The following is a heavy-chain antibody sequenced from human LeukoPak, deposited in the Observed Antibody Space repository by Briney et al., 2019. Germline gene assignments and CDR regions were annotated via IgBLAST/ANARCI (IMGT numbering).Heavy chain of an antibody. CDR2: IIPIFGIA. D-gene: IGHD2-15*01. CDR1: GGTFSSYA. Sequence: SVKVSCKASGGTFSSYAISWVRQAPGQGLEWMGRIIPIFGIANYAQKFQCRVTITADKSTSTAYMELSSLRSEDTAVYYCARDNPDYSPWNYYYYGMDVWGQGTTVTVSS. V-gene: IGHV1-69*04. CDR3: ARDNPDYSPWNYYYYGMDV. J-gene: IGHJ6*02.